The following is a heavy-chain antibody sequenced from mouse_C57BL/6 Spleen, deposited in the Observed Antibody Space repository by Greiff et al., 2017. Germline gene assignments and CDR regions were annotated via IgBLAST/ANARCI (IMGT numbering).Heavy chain of an antibody. D-gene: IGHD2-4*01. CDR3: ARVEDYDSFAY. V-gene: IGHV3-6*01. CDR2: ISYDGSN. J-gene: IGHJ3*01. Sequence: ESGPGLVKPSQSLSLTCSVTGYSITSGYYWNWNRQFPGNQLEWLGYISYDGSNNYNPSLKNRISITRDTSNNRFFLKLNAGTTEDTATYYCARVEDYDSFAYWGKGTLVTVSA. CDR1: GYSITSGYY.